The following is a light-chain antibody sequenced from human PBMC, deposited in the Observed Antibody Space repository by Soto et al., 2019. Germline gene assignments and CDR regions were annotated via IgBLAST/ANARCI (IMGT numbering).Light chain of an antibody. CDR3: QQYGSSFI. Sequence: EIVLTQSPGTLSFSPGEGATLSCRASQIVSSNYFAWYQQKPGQAPRLLIYGATSRAAGIPDRFSGSYSGTDFTLTISRLEPEDFPVYYCQQYGSSFIFGPRTKVDMK. J-gene: IGKJ3*01. V-gene: IGKV3-20*01. CDR2: GAT. CDR1: QIVSSNY.